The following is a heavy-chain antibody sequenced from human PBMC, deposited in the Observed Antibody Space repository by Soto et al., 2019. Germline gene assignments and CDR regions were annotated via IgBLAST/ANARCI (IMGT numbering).Heavy chain of an antibody. V-gene: IGHV3-30-3*01. Sequence: GGSLRLSCAASGFTFSSYAMHWVRQAPGKGLEWVAVISYDGSNKYYADSVKGRFTISRDNSKNTLYLQMNSLRAEDTAVYYCARDLRATGYYGMDVWGQGTTVTVSS. J-gene: IGHJ6*02. CDR2: ISYDGSNK. CDR1: GFTFSSYA. D-gene: IGHD7-27*01. CDR3: ARDLRATGYYGMDV.